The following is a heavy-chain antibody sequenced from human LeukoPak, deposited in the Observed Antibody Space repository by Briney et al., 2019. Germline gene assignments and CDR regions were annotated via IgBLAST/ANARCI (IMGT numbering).Heavy chain of an antibody. J-gene: IGHJ4*02. CDR3: ARAHSSGWYQKYAFDI. Sequence: GGSLRLSCAASGFTFTSYGISWVRQAPGQGLEWMGWISAYNGNTNYAQKLQGRVTMTTDTSTSTAYMELRSLRSDDTAVYYCARAHSSGWYQKYAFDIWGQGTLVTVSS. V-gene: IGHV1-18*01. D-gene: IGHD6-19*01. CDR2: ISAYNGNT. CDR1: GFTFTSYG.